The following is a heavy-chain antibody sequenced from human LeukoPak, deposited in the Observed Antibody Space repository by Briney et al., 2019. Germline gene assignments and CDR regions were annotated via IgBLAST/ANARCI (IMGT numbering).Heavy chain of an antibody. CDR2: IYYSGST. J-gene: IGHJ4*02. Sequence: SETLSLTCTVSGGSISSSSYYWGWIRQPPGKGLEWIGSIYYSGSTYYNPSLKSRVTISVDTSKNQFSLKLSSVTAADTAVYYCASLIAAAGGFDYWGQGTLVTVSS. D-gene: IGHD6-13*01. V-gene: IGHV4-39*01. CDR1: GGSISSSSYY. CDR3: ASLIAAAGGFDY.